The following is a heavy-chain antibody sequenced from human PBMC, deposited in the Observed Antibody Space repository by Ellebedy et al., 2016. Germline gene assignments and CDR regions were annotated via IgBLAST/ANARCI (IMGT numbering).Heavy chain of an antibody. CDR2: IIPIFGTA. Sequence: SVKVSXKASGGTFSSYGISWVRQAPGQGLEWMGGIIPIFGTANYAQKFQGRVTITADESTSTAYMELSSLRSEDTAVYYCARGREMATITHYFDYWGQGTLVTVSS. V-gene: IGHV1-69*13. D-gene: IGHD5-24*01. CDR3: ARGREMATITHYFDY. CDR1: GGTFSSYG. J-gene: IGHJ4*02.